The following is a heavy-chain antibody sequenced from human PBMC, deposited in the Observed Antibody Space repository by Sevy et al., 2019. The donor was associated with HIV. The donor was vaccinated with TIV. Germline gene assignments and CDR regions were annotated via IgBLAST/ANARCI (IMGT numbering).Heavy chain of an antibody. CDR1: GYTFTSYW. Sequence: GESLKISCKGSGYTFTSYWIGWVRQMPGKGLEWMGIIYPGDSDTKYSPSFQGQVTISADKSISTAYLQWSSLKASDTAMYYCARQYSSSSSYYYYFAMDVRGQGTTVTVSS. J-gene: IGHJ6*02. D-gene: IGHD6-6*01. CDR3: ARQYSSSSSYYYYFAMDV. V-gene: IGHV5-51*01. CDR2: IYPGDSDT.